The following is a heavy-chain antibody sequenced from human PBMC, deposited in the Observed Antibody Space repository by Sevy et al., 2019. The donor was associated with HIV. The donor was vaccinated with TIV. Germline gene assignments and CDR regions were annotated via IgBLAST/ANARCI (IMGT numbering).Heavy chain of an antibody. Sequence: GGSLRLSCAASGFTFSDYYMNWVRQAPGKGLEWVSSISGRSSYIHYADSVRGRFTISRDNAKNSLNLQMNSLRVDDTAVYFCARDGGCSSTSCLLYFDSWGQGALVTVSS. CDR3: ARDGGCSSTSCLLYFDS. V-gene: IGHV3-21*01. CDR2: ISGRSSYI. J-gene: IGHJ4*02. D-gene: IGHD2-2*01. CDR1: GFTFSDYY.